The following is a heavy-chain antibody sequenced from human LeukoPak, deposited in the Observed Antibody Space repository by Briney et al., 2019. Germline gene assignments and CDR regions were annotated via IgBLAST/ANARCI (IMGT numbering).Heavy chain of an antibody. V-gene: IGHV3-66*01. Sequence: GGSLRLSCADSGFTVSSNYMRWVRQAPGKGLEWVSVVYSGGSTQYAESVKGRFTISRENSKNTLYLQMNSLRAEDTDVYYCAKAGPQRGYFDYWGQGPLVTVSS. CDR2: VYSGGST. CDR1: GFTVSSNY. D-gene: IGHD1-1*01. CDR3: AKAGPQRGYFDY. J-gene: IGHJ4*02.